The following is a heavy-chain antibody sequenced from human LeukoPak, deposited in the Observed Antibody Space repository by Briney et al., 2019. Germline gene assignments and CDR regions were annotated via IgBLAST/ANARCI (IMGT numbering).Heavy chain of an antibody. J-gene: IGHJ3*02. Sequence: SETLSLTCAVSGGSISSSNWWSWVSQPPGKGLEWIGEFYHSGSTNYNPSLKSRVTISVDKSKNQFSLMLSSVTAADTAVDYCAGAYCGGDCYSGRAFDNWGQGTMVTVSS. V-gene: IGHV4-4*02. D-gene: IGHD2-21*02. CDR1: GGSISSSNW. CDR3: AGAYCGGDCYSGRAFDN. CDR2: FYHSGST.